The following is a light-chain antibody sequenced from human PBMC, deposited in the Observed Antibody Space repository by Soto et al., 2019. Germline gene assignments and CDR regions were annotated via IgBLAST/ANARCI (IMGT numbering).Light chain of an antibody. CDR3: SSYTTSSTYV. V-gene: IGLV2-14*01. CDR1: SSVVGGYTY. J-gene: IGLJ1*01. Sequence: ALAQPAPLAGAPGQSIAISCTGTSSVVGGYTYVSWYQQHPGKAPKLMIYDVSNRPSGVSDRFSGSKSGNTASLTISGLQAEDEADYYCSSYTTSSTYVFGTGTKVTVL. CDR2: DVS.